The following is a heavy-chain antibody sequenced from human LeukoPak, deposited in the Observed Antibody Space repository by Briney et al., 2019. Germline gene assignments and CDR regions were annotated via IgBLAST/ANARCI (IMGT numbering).Heavy chain of an antibody. CDR1: GFTFSIYA. J-gene: IGHJ4*02. CDR2: ISGSGGTA. CDR3: AKKGYYDGSGYYMYYFDH. Sequence: PGGSLRLSCAASGFTFSIYAMSWVRQVPGKGLEWVSAISGSGGTAYYADSVKGRFTISRDNSKNTLYLQMNSLGAEDTAVYYCAKKGYYDGSGYYMYYFDHWGQGTLVTVSS. V-gene: IGHV3-23*01. D-gene: IGHD3-22*01.